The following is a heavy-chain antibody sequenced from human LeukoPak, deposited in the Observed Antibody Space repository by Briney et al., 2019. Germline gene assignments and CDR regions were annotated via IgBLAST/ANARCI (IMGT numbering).Heavy chain of an antibody. J-gene: IGHJ4*02. CDR1: GGTFSSYA. CDR3: ASHSDSGSYVDY. D-gene: IGHD1-26*01. V-gene: IGHV1-69*05. Sequence: SVKVSCKASGGTFSSYAISWVRQAPGQGLEWMGGIIPIFGTANYAQKFQGRVTITTDESTSTAYMELSSLRSEDTAVYYCASHSDSGSYVDYWGQGTLVTVSS. CDR2: IIPIFGTA.